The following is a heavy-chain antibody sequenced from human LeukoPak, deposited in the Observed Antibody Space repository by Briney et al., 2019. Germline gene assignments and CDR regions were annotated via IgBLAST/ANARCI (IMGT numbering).Heavy chain of an antibody. CDR1: GFTFSSYA. J-gene: IGHJ4*02. CDR3: ARADYYYDSSGYNY. CDR2: ISYDGSNK. D-gene: IGHD3-22*01. Sequence: GGSLRLSCAASGFTFSSYAMHWVRQAPGKGLEWVAVISYDGSNKYYADSVKGRFTISRDNSKNTLYLQMNSLRAEDTAVYYCARADYYYDSSGYNYWGQGTLVTVSS. V-gene: IGHV3-30-3*01.